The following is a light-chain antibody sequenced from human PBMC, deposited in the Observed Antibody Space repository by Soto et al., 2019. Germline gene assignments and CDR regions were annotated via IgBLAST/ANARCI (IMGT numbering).Light chain of an antibody. V-gene: IGKV1-5*03. CDR1: QSISGW. J-gene: IGKJ2*01. CDR2: KAA. Sequence: DIQMTQSPSTLSASVGDRVTITCRASQSISGWLTWYQQKPGKAPKLLSYKAASSISGVLLRFSGSGSQTEFTLTISSLQPYDVATYFCQKYNNYPYTFGQGTKVDIK. CDR3: QKYNNYPYT.